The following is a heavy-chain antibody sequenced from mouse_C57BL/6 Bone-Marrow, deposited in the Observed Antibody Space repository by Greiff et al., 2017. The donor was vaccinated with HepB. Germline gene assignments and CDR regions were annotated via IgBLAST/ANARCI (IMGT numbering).Heavy chain of an antibody. Sequence: VQLQQSGPELVKPGASVKLSCKASGYTFTSYDINWVKQRPGQGLEWIGWIYPRDGSTKYNEKFKGKATLTVDTSSSTAYMELHSLTSEDSAVYFCAYYYGSSPCYWYFDVWGTGTTVTVSS. CDR2: IYPRDGST. J-gene: IGHJ1*03. CDR1: GYTFTSYD. D-gene: IGHD1-1*01. V-gene: IGHV1-85*01. CDR3: AYYYGSSPCYWYFDV.